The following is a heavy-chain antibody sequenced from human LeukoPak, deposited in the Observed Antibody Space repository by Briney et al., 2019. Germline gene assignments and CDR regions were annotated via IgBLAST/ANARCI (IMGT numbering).Heavy chain of an antibody. J-gene: IGHJ5*02. D-gene: IGHD6-13*01. V-gene: IGHV4-4*02. CDR2: IYHNDTT. CDR3: ARGVVVRAQQLRRPNWFDP. Sequence: SETLSLTCNVTGGSISTSNWWTWVRQPPGKGLEWIGEIYHNDTTNYNPSLKSRVTISVDTSKNQFSLKLSSVTAADTAVYYCARGVVVRAQQLRRPNWFDPWGQGTLVTVSS. CDR1: GGSISTSNW.